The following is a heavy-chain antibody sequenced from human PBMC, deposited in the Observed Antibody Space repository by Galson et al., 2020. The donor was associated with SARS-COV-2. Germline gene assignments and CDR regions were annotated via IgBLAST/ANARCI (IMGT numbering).Heavy chain of an antibody. CDR2: IWYDGSNK. Sequence: GESLKISCAASGFTFSSYGMHWVRQAPGKGLEWVAVIWYDGSNKYYADSVKGRFTISRDNSKNTLYLQMNSLRAEDTAVYYCARDSLEGGWYFDYWGQGTLVTVSS. CDR1: GFTFSSYG. V-gene: IGHV3-33*01. CDR3: ARDSLEGGWYFDY. J-gene: IGHJ4*02. D-gene: IGHD6-19*01.